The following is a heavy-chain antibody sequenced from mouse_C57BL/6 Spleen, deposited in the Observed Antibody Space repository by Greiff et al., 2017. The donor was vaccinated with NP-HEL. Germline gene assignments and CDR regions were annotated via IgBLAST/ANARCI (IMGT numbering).Heavy chain of an antibody. D-gene: IGHD4-1*01. V-gene: IGHV1-54*01. J-gene: IGHJ2*01. CDR2: INPGSGGT. Sequence: QVQLQQSGAELVRPGTSVKVSCKASGYAFTNYLIEWVKQRPGQGLEWIGVINPGSGGTNYNEKFKGKATLTADKSSSTAYMQLSSLTSEDSAVYFCASGNWDGPHFDYWGQGTTLTVSS. CDR1: GYAFTNYL. CDR3: ASGNWDGPHFDY.